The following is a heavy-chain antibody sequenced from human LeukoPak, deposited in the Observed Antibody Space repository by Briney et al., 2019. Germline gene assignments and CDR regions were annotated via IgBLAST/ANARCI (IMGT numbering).Heavy chain of an antibody. V-gene: IGHV3-48*03. CDR2: ISSRATAI. CDR1: GFTFSSYE. D-gene: IGHD2-2*01. Sequence: GGSLRLSCAASGFTFSSYEMNWVRQAPGKGLEWVSYISSRATAIYYADSVKGRFTISRDNAKNSLYLQMNSLRAEDTAVYYCARDFPPKCSSTSCYRVDDWFDPWGQGTLVTVSS. J-gene: IGHJ5*02. CDR3: ARDFPPKCSSTSCYRVDDWFDP.